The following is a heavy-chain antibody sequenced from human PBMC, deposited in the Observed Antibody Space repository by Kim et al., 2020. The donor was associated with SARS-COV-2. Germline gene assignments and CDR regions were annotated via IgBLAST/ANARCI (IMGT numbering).Heavy chain of an antibody. J-gene: IGHJ4*02. CDR2: IDGSDGTT. CDR3: LKGGWGGIGDY. V-gene: IGHV3-23*01. Sequence: GGSLRLSCTTSGFTFTGHAMSWVRQAPGKGLEWVSSIDGSDGTTYYVDSVKGRFSISRDDSKNTLYLQMSAVRADDTAAYYCLKGGWGGIGDYWGQGTLGTVS. CDR1: GFTFTGHA. D-gene: IGHD3-10*01.